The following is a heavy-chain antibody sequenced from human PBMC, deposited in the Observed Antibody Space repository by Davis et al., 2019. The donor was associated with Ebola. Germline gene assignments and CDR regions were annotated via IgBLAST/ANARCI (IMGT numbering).Heavy chain of an antibody. D-gene: IGHD6-19*01. V-gene: IGHV3-30*03. CDR1: GFTFSSYV. CDR3: ARDQVAGTALDY. CDR2: ISYDGSNK. J-gene: IGHJ4*02. Sequence: GGSLRLSCAASGFTFSSYVMIWVRQAPGKGLEWVAVISYDGSNKYYADSVKGRFTISRDNSKNTLYLQMNSLRAEDTAVYYCARDQVAGTALDYWGQGTLVTVSS.